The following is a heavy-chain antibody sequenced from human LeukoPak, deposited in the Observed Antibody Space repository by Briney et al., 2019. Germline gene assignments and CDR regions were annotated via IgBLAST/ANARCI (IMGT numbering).Heavy chain of an antibody. CDR3: ARWGSITTARFDY. V-gene: IGHV4-59*01. D-gene: IGHD3-16*01. Sequence: PSETLSLTCTVSGGSISSYYWSWIRQPPGKGLEWIGYIYYSGSTNYNPSLKSRVTISVDTSKNQFSLELSSVTAADTAVYYCARWGSITTARFDYWGQGTLATVSS. CDR1: GGSISSYY. J-gene: IGHJ4*02. CDR2: IYYSGST.